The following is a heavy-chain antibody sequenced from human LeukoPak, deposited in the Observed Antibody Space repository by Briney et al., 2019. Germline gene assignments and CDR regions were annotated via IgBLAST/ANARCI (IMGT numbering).Heavy chain of an antibody. J-gene: IGHJ6*02. V-gene: IGHV3-72*01. Sequence: GGSLRLSCAASGFIFSDHYMDWVRQAPGKGLEWVGRIRNKANSYTTQYAASVKGRFTISRDDSKNSLYLQMNSLKTEDTAVYYCARSSSTISYGLDVWGQGTMVTVSS. CDR3: ARSSSTISYGLDV. D-gene: IGHD2-2*01. CDR2: IRNKANSYTT. CDR1: GFIFSDHY.